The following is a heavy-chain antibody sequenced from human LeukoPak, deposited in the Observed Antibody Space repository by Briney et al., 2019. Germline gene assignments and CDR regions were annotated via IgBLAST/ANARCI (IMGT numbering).Heavy chain of an antibody. CDR3: ARDYGDYYYDSSGYSDY. V-gene: IGHV3-21*01. D-gene: IGHD3-22*01. J-gene: IGHJ4*02. CDR1: GFTFSSYS. Sequence: PGGSLRLPCAASGFTFSSYSMNWVRQAPGKGLEWVSSISSSSSYIYYADSVKGRFTISRDNAKNSLYLQMNSLRAEDTAVYYCARDYGDYYYDSSGYSDYWGQGTLVTVSS. CDR2: ISSSSSYI.